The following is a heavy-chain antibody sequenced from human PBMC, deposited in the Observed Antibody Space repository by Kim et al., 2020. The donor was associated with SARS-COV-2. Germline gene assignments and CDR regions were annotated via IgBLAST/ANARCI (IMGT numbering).Heavy chain of an antibody. CDR1: GYTFTGYY. CDR2: INPNSGDT. D-gene: IGHD3-3*01. V-gene: IGHV1-2*02. CDR3: ARDGRYDFWSGYAGHYYYMAV. J-gene: IGHJ6*03. Sequence: ASVKVSCKASGYTFTGYYMHWVRQAPGQGLEWMGWINPNSGDTNYAQKFQGRVTMTRDTSISTAYMELSRLRSDDTAVYYCARDGRYDFWSGYAGHYYYMAVWGNGTTGTVSS.